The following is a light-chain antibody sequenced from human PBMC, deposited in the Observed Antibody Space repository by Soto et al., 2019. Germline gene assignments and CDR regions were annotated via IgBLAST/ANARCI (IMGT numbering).Light chain of an antibody. CDR1: ESVSTF. V-gene: IGKV3-11*01. CDR2: EAS. Sequence: EIVLTQSPATLSLSPGERATLSCRARESVSTFLAWYQQKPGQAPRLLIYEASSRATGIPARFSGGGSGTVFTLTISRLEPEDFAVYYCQQRSNWPWTFGQGTKVEI. J-gene: IGKJ1*01. CDR3: QQRSNWPWT.